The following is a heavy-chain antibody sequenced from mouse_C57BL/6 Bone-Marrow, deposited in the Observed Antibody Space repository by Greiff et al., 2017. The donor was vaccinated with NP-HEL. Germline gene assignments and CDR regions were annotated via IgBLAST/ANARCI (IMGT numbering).Heavy chain of an antibody. CDR2: INPSTGGT. Sequence: VQLQQSGPELVKPGASVKISCKASGYSFTGYYMNWVKQSPEKSLEWIGEINPSTGGTTYNQKFKAKATLTVDKSSSTAYMQLKSLTSEDSAVYYCARSPITTVVATRYFDVWGTGTTVTVSS. V-gene: IGHV1-42*01. D-gene: IGHD1-1*01. CDR3: ARSPITTVVATRYFDV. J-gene: IGHJ1*03. CDR1: GYSFTGYY.